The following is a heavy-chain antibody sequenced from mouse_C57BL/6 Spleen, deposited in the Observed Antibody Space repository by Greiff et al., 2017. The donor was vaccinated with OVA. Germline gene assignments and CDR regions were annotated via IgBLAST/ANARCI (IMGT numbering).Heavy chain of an antibody. CDR3: ARGTAQASIAY. CDR1: GYTFTSYW. J-gene: IGHJ3*01. V-gene: IGHV1-52*01. Sequence: VKQSCKASGYTFTSYWMHWVKQRPIQGLEWIGNIDPSDSETHYNQKFKDKATLTVDKSSSTAYMQLSSLTSEDSAVYYCARGTAQASIAYWGQGTLVTVSA. D-gene: IGHD3-2*02. CDR2: IDPSDSET.